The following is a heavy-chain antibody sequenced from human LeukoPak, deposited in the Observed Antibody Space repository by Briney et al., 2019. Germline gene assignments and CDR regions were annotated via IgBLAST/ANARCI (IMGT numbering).Heavy chain of an antibody. J-gene: IGHJ4*02. Sequence: ASVKVPCKVSGYTLTELSMHWVRQAPGKGLEWMGGFDPEDGETIYAQKFQGRVTMTEDTSTDTAYMELSSLRSEDTAVYYCATPSGQWLDPYYFDCWGQGTLVTVSS. CDR2: FDPEDGET. V-gene: IGHV1-24*01. CDR3: ATPSGQWLDPYYFDC. CDR1: GYTLTELS. D-gene: IGHD6-19*01.